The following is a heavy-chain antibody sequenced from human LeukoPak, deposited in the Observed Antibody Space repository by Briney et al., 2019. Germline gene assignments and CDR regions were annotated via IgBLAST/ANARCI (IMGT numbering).Heavy chain of an antibody. V-gene: IGHV3-30*04. CDR1: GFTFSSYA. CDR2: ISYDGSNK. CDR3: AKDQDSSGWYPRLGY. Sequence: PGGSLRLSCAASGFTFSSYAMHWVRQAPGKGLEWVAVISYDGSNKYYADSVKGRFTISRDNSKNTLYLQMNSLRAEDTAVYYCAKDQDSSGWYPRLGYWGQGTLVTVSS. J-gene: IGHJ4*02. D-gene: IGHD6-19*01.